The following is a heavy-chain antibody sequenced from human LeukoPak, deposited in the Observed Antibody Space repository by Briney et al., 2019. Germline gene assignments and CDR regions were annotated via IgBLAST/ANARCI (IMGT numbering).Heavy chain of an antibody. CDR3: AKTVVPATYYYYGMDV. CDR2: ISGSGGST. J-gene: IGHJ6*02. Sequence: GGSLRLSCAASGFTFSSYAMSWVRQAPGKGLEWVSAISGSGGSTYYADSVKGRFTFSRDNSKNTLYLQMNSLRAEDTAVYYCAKTVVPATYYYYGMDVWGQGTTVTVSS. V-gene: IGHV3-23*01. D-gene: IGHD2-2*01. CDR1: GFTFSSYA.